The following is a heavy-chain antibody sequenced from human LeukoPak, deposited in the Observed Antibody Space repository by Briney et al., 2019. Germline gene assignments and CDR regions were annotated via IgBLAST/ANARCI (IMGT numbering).Heavy chain of an antibody. CDR3: ARDALGSSWYSHYYYYYGMDV. V-gene: IGHV3-23*01. CDR2: ISGSGGST. CDR1: GFTFDDYG. Sequence: GGSLRLSCAASGFTFDDYGMSWVRQAPGKGLEWVSAISGSGGSTYYADSVKGRFTISRDKSKNTLFLQMNSLRAEDTAVYYCARDALGSSWYSHYYYYYGMDVWGQGTTVTVSS. D-gene: IGHD6-13*01. J-gene: IGHJ6*02.